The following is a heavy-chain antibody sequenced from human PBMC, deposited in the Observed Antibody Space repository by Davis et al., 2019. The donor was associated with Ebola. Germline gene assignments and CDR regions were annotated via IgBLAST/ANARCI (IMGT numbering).Heavy chain of an antibody. CDR3: ARVDDYGDYGRGAFDI. Sequence: SVKVSCKASGGTFSSYAISWVRQAPGQGLEWMGGIIPIFGTANYAQKFQGRVTITADESTSTAYMELSSLRSEDTAVYYCARVDDYGDYGRGAFDIWGQGTMVTVSS. CDR2: IIPIFGTA. D-gene: IGHD4-17*01. V-gene: IGHV1-69*13. J-gene: IGHJ3*02. CDR1: GGTFSSYA.